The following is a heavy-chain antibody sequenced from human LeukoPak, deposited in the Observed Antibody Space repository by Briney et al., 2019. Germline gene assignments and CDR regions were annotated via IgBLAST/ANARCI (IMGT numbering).Heavy chain of an antibody. CDR2: IYYSGST. CDR1: GGSISSYY. J-gene: IGHJ5*02. V-gene: IGHV4-59*08. Sequence: SETLSLTCTVSGGSISSYYWSWIRQPPGKGLEWIGYIYYSGSTNYSPSLKSRVTISVDTFKNQFSLKLSSVTAADTAVYYCARLGVRYSTSSWWFDPWGQGTLVTVSS. CDR3: ARLGVRYSTSSWWFDP. D-gene: IGHD6-6*01.